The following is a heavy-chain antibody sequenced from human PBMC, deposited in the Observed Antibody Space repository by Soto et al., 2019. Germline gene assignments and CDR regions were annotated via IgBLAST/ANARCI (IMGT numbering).Heavy chain of an antibody. D-gene: IGHD2-2*02. CDR2: IIPFLGAS. CDR1: GGTFSTSA. V-gene: IGHV1-69*01. CDR3: AREPCSTISCYNSYYYYGMDV. Sequence: QVQLVQSGAEVKKPGSSVKVSCKASGGTFSTSALAWVRQAPGQGLEWMGGIIPFLGASTYAQKFQGRVTITADESTSTATMELSSLRSEDTAVYFCAREPCSTISCYNSYYYYGMDVWGQGTTVTVSS. J-gene: IGHJ6*02.